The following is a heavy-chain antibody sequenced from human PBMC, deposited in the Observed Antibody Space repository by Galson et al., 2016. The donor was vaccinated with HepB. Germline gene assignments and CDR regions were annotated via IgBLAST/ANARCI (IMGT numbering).Heavy chain of an antibody. D-gene: IGHD3-16*01. Sequence: QSGAEVKKSGESLKISCKGSGYSFTSYWIAWVRQMPGKGLEWMGIIYAGNTDTEYSPSFQGQVTISVDKSIDTAYLHWSNLKASDTAMYYCARQSNIMGDIGYWGQGTLVTVSS. V-gene: IGHV5-51*01. J-gene: IGHJ4*02. CDR1: GYSFTSYW. CDR2: IYAGNTDT. CDR3: ARQSNIMGDIGY.